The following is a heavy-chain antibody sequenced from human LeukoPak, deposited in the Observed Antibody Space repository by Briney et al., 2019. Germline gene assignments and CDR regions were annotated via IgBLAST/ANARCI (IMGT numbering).Heavy chain of an antibody. CDR3: ATKGSSDYFDY. V-gene: IGHV3-23*01. D-gene: IGHD6-6*01. Sequence: GGSLRLSCAASGFTFSSYAMSWVRQAPGKGLEWVSAISGSGGSTYYADSGKGRFTISRANSKTTLYLQMNRLRAEDTAVYYCATKGSSDYFDYWGQGTLVTVSS. CDR2: ISGSGGST. J-gene: IGHJ4*02. CDR1: GFTFSSYA.